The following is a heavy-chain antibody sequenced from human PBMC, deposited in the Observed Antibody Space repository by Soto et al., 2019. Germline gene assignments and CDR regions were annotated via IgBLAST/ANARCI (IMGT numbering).Heavy chain of an antibody. J-gene: IGHJ6*02. V-gene: IGHV5-51*01. CDR1: GYSFTSYW. CDR2: IYPGDSDT. CDR3: ARSYGSGNDYYYYGMDV. D-gene: IGHD3-10*01. Sequence: GESLKISCKGSGYSFTSYWIGWVRQMPGKGLEWMGIIYPGDSDTRYSPSFQGQVTISAGKSISTAYLQWSSLKASDTAMYYCARSYGSGNDYYYYGMDVWGQGTTVTVSS.